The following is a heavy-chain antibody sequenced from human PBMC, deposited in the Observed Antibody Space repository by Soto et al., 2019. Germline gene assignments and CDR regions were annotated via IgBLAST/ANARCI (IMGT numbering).Heavy chain of an antibody. V-gene: IGHV4-4*07. CDR3: ARDRRAEYYYDRGGWFDP. Sequence: QVQLQESGPGLVKPSETLSLTCTVSGGSISSYYWSWIRQPAGKGLEWIGRIYTSGSTNYNPSLKSRVTMSVDMSKNQFSLKLSSVTAADTAVYYCARDRRAEYYYDRGGWFDPWGQGTLVTVSS. J-gene: IGHJ5*02. CDR1: GGSISSYY. D-gene: IGHD3-22*01. CDR2: IYTSGST.